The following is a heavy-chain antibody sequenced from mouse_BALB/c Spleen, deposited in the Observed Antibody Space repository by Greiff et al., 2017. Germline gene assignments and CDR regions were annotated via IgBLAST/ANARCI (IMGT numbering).Heavy chain of an antibody. Sequence: EVQLVESGGGLVKPGGSLKLSCAASGFTFSSYAMSWVRQTPEKRLEWVASISRGGSTYYPDSVKGRFTISRYNARNILYLQMSSLRSEDTAMYYCARETPQTLDAMDYWGQGTSVTVSS. V-gene: IGHV5-6-5*01. CDR1: GFTFSSYA. CDR2: ISRGGST. J-gene: IGHJ4*01. CDR3: ARETPQTLDAMDY.